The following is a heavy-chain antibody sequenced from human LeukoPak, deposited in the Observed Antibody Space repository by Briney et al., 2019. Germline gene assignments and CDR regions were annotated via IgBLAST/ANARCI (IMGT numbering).Heavy chain of an antibody. V-gene: IGHV3-74*01. J-gene: IGHJ5*02. Sequence: GGSLRLSCAASGFTFSSYWMHWVRQAPGKGLVWVSRINSDGSSTSYADSVKGRFTISRDNAKNTLYLQMNSLRAEDTAVYYCARDQGYRSSTSCPNWFDPWGQGTLVTVSS. CDR3: ARDQGYRSSTSCPNWFDP. CDR2: INSDGSST. D-gene: IGHD2-2*01. CDR1: GFTFSSYW.